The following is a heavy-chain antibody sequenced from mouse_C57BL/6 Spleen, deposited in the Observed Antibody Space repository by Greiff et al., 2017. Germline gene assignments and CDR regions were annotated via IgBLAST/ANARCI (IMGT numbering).Heavy chain of an antibody. V-gene: IGHV5-4*01. Sequence: EVKLVESGGGLVKPGGSLKLSCAASGFTFSSYAMSWVRQTPEKRLEWVATISDGGSYTYYPDNVKGRFTISRDNDKNNLYLQMSHLKSEDTAMYYCARDKENYSNLAWFAYWGQGTLVTVSA. CDR3: ARDKENYSNLAWFAY. CDR2: ISDGGSYT. D-gene: IGHD2-5*01. J-gene: IGHJ3*01. CDR1: GFTFSSYA.